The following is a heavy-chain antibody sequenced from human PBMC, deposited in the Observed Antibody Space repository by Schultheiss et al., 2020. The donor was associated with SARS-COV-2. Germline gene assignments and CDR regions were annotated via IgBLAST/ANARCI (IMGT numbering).Heavy chain of an antibody. CDR2: ISGSGGST. CDR1: GFTFSSYG. CDR3: ARHSSGWYYYYYGMDV. Sequence: GGSLRLSCAASGFTFSSYGMHWVRQAPGKGLEWVSAISGSGGSTYYADSVKGRFTISRDNSKNTLYLQMNSLRAEDTAVYYCARHSSGWYYYYYGMDVWGQGTTVTVSS. J-gene: IGHJ6*02. D-gene: IGHD6-19*01. V-gene: IGHV3-23*01.